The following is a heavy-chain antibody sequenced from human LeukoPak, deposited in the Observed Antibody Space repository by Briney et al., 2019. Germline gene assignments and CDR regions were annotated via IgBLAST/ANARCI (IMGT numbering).Heavy chain of an antibody. V-gene: IGHV3-23*01. D-gene: IGHD7-27*01. J-gene: IGHJ2*01. CDR2: ISGSDGST. CDR3: AKVANWGSYWYFDL. Sequence: GGSLRLSCAASGFTFSNYAMSWVRQAPGKGLEWVSAISGSDGSTYYADSVKGRFTISRDNSKNTLYLQMNSLRAEDTAVYYCAKVANWGSYWYFDLWGRGTLVTVSS. CDR1: GFTFSNYA.